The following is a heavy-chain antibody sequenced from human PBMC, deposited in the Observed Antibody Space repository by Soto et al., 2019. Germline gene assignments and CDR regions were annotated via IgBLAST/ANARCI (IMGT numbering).Heavy chain of an antibody. J-gene: IGHJ6*02. CDR3: AIDQGITTFGVYSMYYYGMDV. CDR2: ISTDNGNT. D-gene: IGHD3-3*01. Sequence: GASVKVSCKASGYTFTNSGISWVRQAPGQGLEWMGWISTDNGNTNYAQHLQGRVSMTTDTSTSTANMYLMSLRSDDTAVYYFAIDQGITTFGVYSMYYYGMDVWGQGTTVTVSS. V-gene: IGHV1-18*01. CDR1: GYTFTNSG.